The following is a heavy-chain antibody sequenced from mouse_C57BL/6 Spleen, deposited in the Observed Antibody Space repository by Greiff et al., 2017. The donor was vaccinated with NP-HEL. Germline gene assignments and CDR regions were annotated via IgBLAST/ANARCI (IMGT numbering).Heavy chain of an antibody. J-gene: IGHJ1*03. CDR1: GYSFTDYN. CDR2: INPNYGTT. V-gene: IGHV1-39*01. Sequence: LKVSGPELVKPGASVKISCKASGYSFTDYNMNWVKQSNGKSLEWIGVINPNYGTTSYNQKFKGKATLTVDQSSSTAYMQLNSLTSEDSAVYYCDRRDYGSRYFDVWGTGTTVTVSS. CDR3: DRRDYGSRYFDV. D-gene: IGHD1-1*01.